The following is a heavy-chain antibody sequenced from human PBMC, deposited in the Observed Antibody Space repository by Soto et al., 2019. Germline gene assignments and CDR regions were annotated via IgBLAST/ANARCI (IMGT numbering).Heavy chain of an antibody. CDR3: AKKGYYPAGKINLFDS. V-gene: IGHV4-38-2*01. J-gene: IGHJ4*02. Sequence: SETRSLTCAVSGYSINSDYYWGWIRQPPGKGLEWIGSVDHSGRTYYSPSLRSRLTIFIDTSKDQFSLRLTSVTAADTAMYFCAKKGYYPAGKINLFDSWGPGTLVTVSS. D-gene: IGHD3-10*01. CDR2: VDHSGRT. CDR1: GYSINSDYY.